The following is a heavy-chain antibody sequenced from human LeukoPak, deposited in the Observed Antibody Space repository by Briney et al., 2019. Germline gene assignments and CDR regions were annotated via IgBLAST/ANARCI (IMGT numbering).Heavy chain of an antibody. CDR3: ARGGGGYAFDY. D-gene: IGHD3-16*01. J-gene: IGHJ4*02. V-gene: IGHV4-59*01. CDR2: IYYSGST. Sequence: SETLSLTCTVSGGTISSYYWSWIRQPPGKGLEWIGYIYYSGSTNYNPSLKSRVTISVDTSKNQFSLKLSSVTAADTAVYYCARGGGGYAFDYWGQGTLVTVSS. CDR1: GGTISSYY.